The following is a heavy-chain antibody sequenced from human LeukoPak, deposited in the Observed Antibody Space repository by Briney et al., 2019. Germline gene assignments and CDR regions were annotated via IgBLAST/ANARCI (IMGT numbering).Heavy chain of an antibody. CDR1: GFIFSDYA. J-gene: IGHJ6*02. V-gene: IGHV3-43*02. CDR3: AKGSRARDYYFYGMDV. CDR2: IGGDGGHT. Sequence: GGSLRLSCAASGFIFSDYAMHWVCQGPGKGLEWVSRIGGDGGHTFYAASVKGRFTVSRDNSKNSLYLQMNSLTTEDSALYFCAKGSRARDYYFYGMDVWGQGTTVIVSS.